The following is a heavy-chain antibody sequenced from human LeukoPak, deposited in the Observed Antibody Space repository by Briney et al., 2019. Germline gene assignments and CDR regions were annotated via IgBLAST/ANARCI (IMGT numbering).Heavy chain of an antibody. CDR2: ISYDGSNK. Sequence: PGGSLRLSCVPSGITFSNSALSWVRQAPGKGLEWVAVISYDGSNKYYADSVKGRFTISRDNSKNTLYLQMNSLRAEDTAVYYCARTRKATPWSAFDIWGQGTMVTVSS. V-gene: IGHV3-30-3*01. CDR3: ARTRKATPWSAFDI. J-gene: IGHJ3*02. CDR1: GITFSNSA. D-gene: IGHD1-26*01.